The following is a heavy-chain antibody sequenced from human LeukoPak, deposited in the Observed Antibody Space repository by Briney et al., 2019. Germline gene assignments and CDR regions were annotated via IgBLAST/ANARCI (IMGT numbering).Heavy chain of an antibody. CDR3: AREGNWFSKTTFDY. J-gene: IGHJ4*02. CDR1: GFTFSNYV. V-gene: IGHV3-30-3*01. CDR2: ISYDGSNK. Sequence: QPGRSLRLSCAASGFTFSNYVMHWVRQAPGKGLEWVAVISYDGSNKYYADSVKGRFTISRDNSKNTLYLQMNSLRAEDTAVYYCAREGNWFSKTTFDYWGQGTLVTVSS. D-gene: IGHD3-9*01.